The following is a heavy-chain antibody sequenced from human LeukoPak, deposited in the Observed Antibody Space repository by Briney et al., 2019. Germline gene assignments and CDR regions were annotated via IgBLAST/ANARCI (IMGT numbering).Heavy chain of an antibody. CDR2: IYYSGST. Sequence: SETLSLTCSVSGGSISSYYWSWIRQPPGKGLEWIGYIYYSGSTNYNPSLKSRVTISVDTSKNQFSLELSSVTAADTAVYHCARTIVVVTYDAFDIWGQGTMVTVSS. V-gene: IGHV4-59*01. D-gene: IGHD2-21*02. CDR1: GGSISSYY. J-gene: IGHJ3*02. CDR3: ARTIVVVTYDAFDI.